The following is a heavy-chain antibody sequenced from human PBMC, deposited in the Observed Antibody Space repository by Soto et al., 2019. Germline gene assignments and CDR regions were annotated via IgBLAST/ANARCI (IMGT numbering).Heavy chain of an antibody. V-gene: IGHV4-31*03. D-gene: IGHD2-15*01. Sequence: QVQLQESGPGLVKPSQTLSLTCTVSGGSISSGGYYWSWIRQHPGKGLEWIGYIYYSGSTYYNPSLQSRVTISVDTSKNQFSLKLSSVTAADTAVYYCARDGYCSGGSCYSMTAFDIWGQGTMVTVSS. J-gene: IGHJ3*02. CDR3: ARDGYCSGGSCYSMTAFDI. CDR1: GGSISSGGYY. CDR2: IYYSGST.